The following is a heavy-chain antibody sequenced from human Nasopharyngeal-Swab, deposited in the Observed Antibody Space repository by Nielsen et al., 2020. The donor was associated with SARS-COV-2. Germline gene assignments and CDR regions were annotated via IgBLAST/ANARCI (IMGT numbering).Heavy chain of an antibody. D-gene: IGHD3-10*01. V-gene: IGHV3-30*18. Sequence: VRQAPGKGLEWVALISYDGSKRYFADSMKGRFSISRDKIKNMLYLQMDSLRADDTAVYYCVKDHFYDSGTYDRLYFDFWGQGTLVTVSS. CDR2: ISYDGSKR. CDR3: VKDHFYDSGTYDRLYFDF. J-gene: IGHJ4*02.